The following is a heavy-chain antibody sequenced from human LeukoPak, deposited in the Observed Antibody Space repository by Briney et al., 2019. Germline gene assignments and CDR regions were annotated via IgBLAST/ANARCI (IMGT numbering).Heavy chain of an antibody. D-gene: IGHD3-3*01. V-gene: IGHV3-23*01. Sequence: GGSLRLSCAASGFTFISYWISWVRQAPGKGLEWVSAVSGSGIRTYYADSVKARFTISRDSSKNTLYLQMDSLRSEDTAVYYCAKGGGLSGYPPYYFESWGQGTLVTVSS. J-gene: IGHJ4*02. CDR3: AKGGGLSGYPPYYFES. CDR2: VSGSGIRT. CDR1: GFTFISYW.